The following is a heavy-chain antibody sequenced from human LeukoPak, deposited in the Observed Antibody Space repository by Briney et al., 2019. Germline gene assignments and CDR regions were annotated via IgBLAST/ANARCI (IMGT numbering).Heavy chain of an antibody. CDR2: ISLSGSYM. D-gene: IGHD5-12*01. Sequence: PGGSLRLSYAASGFTLSRFNMNWVRQAPGKGLEWVSFISLSGSYMYYADSVKGRFTITRDNGKNSLYLQMDSPRGEDTAVYYCARENILEDTSTVDYWGQGTLVTVSS. V-gene: IGHV3-21*06. CDR3: ARENILEDTSTVDY. CDR1: GFTLSRFN. J-gene: IGHJ4*02.